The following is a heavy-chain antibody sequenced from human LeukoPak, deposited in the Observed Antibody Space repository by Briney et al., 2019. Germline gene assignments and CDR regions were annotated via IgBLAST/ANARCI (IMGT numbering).Heavy chain of an antibody. CDR1: GFTFSSYG. J-gene: IGHJ4*02. CDR2: IWYDGSNK. D-gene: IGHD6-13*01. Sequence: GGSLRLSCAASGFTFSSYGMHWVRQAPGKGLEWVAVIWYDGSNKYYADSVKGRFTISRDNSKNTLYLQMNSLRAEDTAVYYCARDDGVGSSWRTYFDYWGRGTLVTVSS. CDR3: ARDDGVGSSWRTYFDY. V-gene: IGHV3-33*01.